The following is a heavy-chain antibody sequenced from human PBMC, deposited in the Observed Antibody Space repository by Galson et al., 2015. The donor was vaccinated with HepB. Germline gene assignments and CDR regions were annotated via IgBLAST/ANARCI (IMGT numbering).Heavy chain of an antibody. CDR2: ISSSSSTI. CDR1: GFTFSSYS. Sequence: SLRLSCAASGFTFSSYSMNWVRQAPGRGLEWVSYISSSSSTIYYADSVKGRFTISRDNAKNSLYLQMNSLRAEDTAVYYCARNSRDGYNWMSWGQGTLVTVSS. D-gene: IGHD5-24*01. CDR3: ARNSRDGYNWMS. J-gene: IGHJ5*02. V-gene: IGHV3-48*01.